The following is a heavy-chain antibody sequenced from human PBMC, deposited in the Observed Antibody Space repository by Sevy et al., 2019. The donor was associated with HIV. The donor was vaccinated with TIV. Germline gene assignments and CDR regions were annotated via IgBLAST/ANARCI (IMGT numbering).Heavy chain of an antibody. D-gene: IGHD3-22*01. CDR3: ARDTITYYYDSSGYYTSGYGMDV. J-gene: IGHJ6*02. V-gene: IGHV3-53*01. CDR2: IYSGANT. Sequence: GGSLRLSCAASGFNVSSNYMNWVRQAPGKGLEWVSVIYSGANTDYADSVKGRFTISRDTTKNTMYLQMNSLRAEDTAVYYCARDTITYYYDSSGYYTSGYGMDVWDQGTTVTVSS. CDR1: GFNVSSNY.